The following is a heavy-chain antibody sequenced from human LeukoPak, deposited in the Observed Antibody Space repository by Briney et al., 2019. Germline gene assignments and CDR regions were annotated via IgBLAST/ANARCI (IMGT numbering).Heavy chain of an antibody. CDR1: GGSTSSYY. D-gene: IGHD3-3*01. V-gene: IGHV4-59*01. CDR3: ARGGTYYDFWSGYYTADY. J-gene: IGHJ4*02. Sequence: PSETLSLTCTVSGGSTSSYYWSWIRQPPGKGLEWIGYIYHSGSTNYNPSLKSRVTISVDTSKNQFSLKLSSVTAADTAVYYCARGGTYYDFWSGYYTADYWGQGTLVTVSS. CDR2: IYHSGST.